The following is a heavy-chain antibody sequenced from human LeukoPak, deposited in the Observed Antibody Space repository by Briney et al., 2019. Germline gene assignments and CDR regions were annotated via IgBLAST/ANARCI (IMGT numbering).Heavy chain of an antibody. CDR2: IHPSGML. J-gene: IGHJ3*02. CDR1: GASFNSDDQY. CDR3: ARARGRGYCSSTSCFREGDAFDI. Sequence: SETLSLTCTVSGASFNSDDQYWNWIRQSPGKGLEWIGSIHPSGMLYNNPSLESRVTISVDTSKNQFSLKLSSVTAADTAVYYCARARGRGYCSSTSCFREGDAFDIWGQGTTVTVSS. V-gene: IGHV4-39*07. D-gene: IGHD2-2*01.